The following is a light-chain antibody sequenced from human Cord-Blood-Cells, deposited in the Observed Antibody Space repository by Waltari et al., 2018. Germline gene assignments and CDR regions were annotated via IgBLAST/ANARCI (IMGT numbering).Light chain of an antibody. Sequence: QSALTQPPSASGSPGQSVTIYCTGTSSEVGGYNYVSVYQQHPGKAPKLMVYEVSKRPSGVPYRFSGSKSCNTASLTVSGLQAEYEADYYCSSYAGSNDLVFGGGTKLTVL. J-gene: IGLJ2*01. CDR2: EVS. V-gene: IGLV2-8*01. CDR1: SSEVGGYNY. CDR3: SSYAGSNDLV.